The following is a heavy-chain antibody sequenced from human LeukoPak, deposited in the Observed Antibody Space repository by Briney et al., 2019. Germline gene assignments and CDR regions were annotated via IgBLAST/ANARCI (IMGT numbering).Heavy chain of an antibody. V-gene: IGHV1-18*01. Sequence: ASVKVSCKASGYTFTSYDISWVRQAPGQGLEWMGWISAYNGNTNYAQKLQGRVTMTTDTSTSTAYMELRSLRSDDTAVYYCARADSSGYYLYYFDYWGQGTLVTVSS. CDR3: ARADSSGYYLYYFDY. CDR1: GYTFTSYD. J-gene: IGHJ4*02. CDR2: ISAYNGNT. D-gene: IGHD3-22*01.